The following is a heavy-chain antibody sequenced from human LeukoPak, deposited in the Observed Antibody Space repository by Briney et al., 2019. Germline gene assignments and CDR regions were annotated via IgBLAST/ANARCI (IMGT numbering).Heavy chain of an antibody. CDR3: ATDPVGYCSANGCYSVDY. D-gene: IGHD2-15*01. Sequence: ASVKVSCKVSGYTLTELSMHWVRQAPGKGLEWMGGFDPEDAETVYAQKFQGRLTMTEDTSTDTAYMELSSLRSDDTAVYYCATDPVGYCSANGCYSVDYWGQGTLVTVSS. J-gene: IGHJ4*02. CDR2: FDPEDAET. CDR1: GYTLTELS. V-gene: IGHV1-24*01.